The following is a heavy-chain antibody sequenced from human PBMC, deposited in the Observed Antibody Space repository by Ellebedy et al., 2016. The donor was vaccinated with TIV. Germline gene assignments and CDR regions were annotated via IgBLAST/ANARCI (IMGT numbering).Heavy chain of an antibody. V-gene: IGHV4-39*02. CDR1: GGSLSSTRYY. CDR2: VYYSGSP. J-gene: IGHJ5*02. D-gene: IGHD4-17*01. CDR3: AREVYGDPLGNWFDP. Sequence: MPSETLSLTCSVSGGSLSSTRYYWAWIRQPPGKGLEYIGSVYYSGSPYYSPSFKRRVTLSADTSKNQFSLNLRTATAAETAVYYCAREVYGDPLGNWFDPWGPGTLVTVSS.